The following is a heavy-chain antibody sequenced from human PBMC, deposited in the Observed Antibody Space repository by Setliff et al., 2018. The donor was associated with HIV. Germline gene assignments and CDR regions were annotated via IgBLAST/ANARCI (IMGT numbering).Heavy chain of an antibody. CDR2: IYYTGKT. J-gene: IGHJ4*02. CDR1: GGSMSSYY. Sequence: PSETLSLTCTVSGGSMSSYYWSWIRQPPGKGLEWIGSIYYTGKTHYNPSLKSRVTISADTSKSQFSLNLSSVTAADTAVYYCARKNRGAPAPFDYWGQGTLVTVSS. V-gene: IGHV4-59*08. D-gene: IGHD6-25*01. CDR3: ARKNRGAPAPFDY.